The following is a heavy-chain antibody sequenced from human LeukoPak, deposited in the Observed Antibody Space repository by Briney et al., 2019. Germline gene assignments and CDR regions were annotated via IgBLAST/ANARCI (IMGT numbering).Heavy chain of an antibody. CDR3: ASHLSGVSVAAFDY. D-gene: IGHD6-19*01. CDR1: GGTFSSYA. CDR2: IIPIFGTA. Sequence: SVKVSCKASGGTFSSYAISWVRQAPGQGLEWMGGIIPIFGTANYAQKFQGRVTITADESTSTAYMELSSLRSEDTAVYYCASHLSGVSVAAFDYWGQGTLVTVSS. J-gene: IGHJ4*02. V-gene: IGHV1-69*13.